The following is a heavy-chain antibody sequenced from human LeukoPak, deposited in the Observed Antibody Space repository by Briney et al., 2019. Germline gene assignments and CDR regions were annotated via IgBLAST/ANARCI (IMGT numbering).Heavy chain of an antibody. CDR3: ARDRTQLWLRSNWFDP. CDR1: GGSFSGYY. V-gene: IGHV4-34*01. D-gene: IGHD5-18*01. J-gene: IGHJ5*02. CDR2: INHSGST. Sequence: PSETLSLTCAVYGGSFSGYYWSWIRQPPGKGLEWIGEINHSGSTNYNPSLKSRVTISVDTSKNQFSLKLSSVTAADTAVYYCARDRTQLWLRSNWFDPWGQGTLVTVSS.